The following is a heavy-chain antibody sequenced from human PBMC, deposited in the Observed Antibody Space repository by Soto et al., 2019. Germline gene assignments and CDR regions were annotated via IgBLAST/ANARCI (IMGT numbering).Heavy chain of an antibody. J-gene: IGHJ5*02. Sequence: EVQLVESGGGLVQPGGSLRLSCAASGFTFSDYWMNWVRQAPGKGLAWVSRIDSDGSSTSYAESVKGRFTISRDNAKNTLYLQMNSLRAEDTAVYYCAKSNWFDPWGQGTLVTVSS. CDR2: IDSDGSST. V-gene: IGHV3-74*01. CDR1: GFTFSDYW. CDR3: AKSNWFDP.